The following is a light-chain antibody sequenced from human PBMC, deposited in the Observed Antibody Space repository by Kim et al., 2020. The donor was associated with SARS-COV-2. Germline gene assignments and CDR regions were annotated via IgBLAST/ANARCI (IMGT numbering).Light chain of an antibody. J-gene: IGKJ3*01. CDR3: QQLNSYPSLT. Sequence: PVGDIFTITCRASQCISTYLAWYQHKPGKAPKLLIYAASTLQSAVPSRFSGSGSGTEFTLTITSLQPEDFATYYCQQLNSYPSLTFGPGTKVDIK. CDR2: AAS. CDR1: QCISTY. V-gene: IGKV1-9*01.